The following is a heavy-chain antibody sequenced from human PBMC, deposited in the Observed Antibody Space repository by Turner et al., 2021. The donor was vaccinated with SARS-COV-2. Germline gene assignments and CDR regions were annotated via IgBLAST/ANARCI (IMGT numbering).Heavy chain of an antibody. J-gene: IGHJ6*02. Sequence: QLQLQESGPGLVKPSETLSLTCTVSGGSISSSIYYWGWIRQPPGKWLEWIGSICYSGSTYYNPSLKSRVTISVDTSKNQFSLKLSSVTAADTAVYYCARQRLVVVPAAIINGMDVWGQGTTVTVSS. CDR2: ICYSGST. CDR3: ARQRLVVVPAAIINGMDV. D-gene: IGHD2-2*01. CDR1: GGSISSSIYY. V-gene: IGHV4-39*01.